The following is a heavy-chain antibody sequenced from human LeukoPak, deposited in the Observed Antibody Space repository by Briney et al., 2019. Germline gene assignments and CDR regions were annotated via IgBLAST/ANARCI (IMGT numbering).Heavy chain of an antibody. CDR2: IWSDGSNK. Sequence: GGSLRLSCAASGVTFSNCGMHWVRQAPGKGLEWVADIWSDGSNKYYADSVKGRFTISRDNSHNTLYLQMKRVGAEDRAVYYCTRSPQRDSSGYYWDYWGQGTLVTVSS. V-gene: IGHV3-33*01. J-gene: IGHJ4*02. D-gene: IGHD3-22*01. CDR1: GVTFSNCG. CDR3: TRSPQRDSSGYYWDY.